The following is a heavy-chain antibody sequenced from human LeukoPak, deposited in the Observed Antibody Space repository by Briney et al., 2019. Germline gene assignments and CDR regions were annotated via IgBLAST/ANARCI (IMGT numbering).Heavy chain of an antibody. J-gene: IGHJ6*02. D-gene: IGHD2-2*01. V-gene: IGHV1-2*02. Sequence: ASVKVSCKASGYTFTGYYMYWVRQAPGQGLEWMGWINPNSGGTNYAQKFQGRVTMTRDTSISTAYMELSRLRSDDTAVYYCARDQAGVVVPAADYYYYGMDVWGQGTTVTVSS. CDR1: GYTFTGYY. CDR3: ARDQAGVVVPAADYYYYGMDV. CDR2: INPNSGGT.